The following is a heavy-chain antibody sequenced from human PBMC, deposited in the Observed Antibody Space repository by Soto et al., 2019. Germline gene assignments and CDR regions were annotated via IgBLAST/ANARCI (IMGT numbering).Heavy chain of an antibody. D-gene: IGHD6-13*01. V-gene: IGHV1-24*01. CDR3: ATKGRWYVGYYYYGMDV. J-gene: IGHJ6*02. Sequence: ASVKVSCKVSGYTLTELSMHWVRQAPGKGLEWMGGFDPEDGETIYAQKFQGRVTMIEDTSTDTAYMELSSLRSEDTAVYYCATKGRWYVGYYYYGMDVWGQGSTVTVSS. CDR1: GYTLTELS. CDR2: FDPEDGET.